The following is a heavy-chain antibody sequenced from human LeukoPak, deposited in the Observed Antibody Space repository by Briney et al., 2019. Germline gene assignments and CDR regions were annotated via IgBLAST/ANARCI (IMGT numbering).Heavy chain of an antibody. J-gene: IGHJ4*02. CDR1: GFTFSDYY. D-gene: IGHD2-15*01. Sequence: GGSLRLSCAASGFTFSDYYMSWIRQAPGKGLEWVSYISSSGSTIYYADSVKGRVTISRDNAKNSLYLQMNSLRAEDTAVYYCARDRYCSGGSCSPWGWGQGTLVTVSS. CDR2: ISSSGSTI. CDR3: ARDRYCSGGSCSPWG. V-gene: IGHV3-11*01.